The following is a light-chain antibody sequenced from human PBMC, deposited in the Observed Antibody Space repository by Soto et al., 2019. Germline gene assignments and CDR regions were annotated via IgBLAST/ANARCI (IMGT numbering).Light chain of an antibody. CDR2: DVA. Sequence: DMVMTQSPDILSVSPGQRVILSCTTSQSVDSSLAWYQQLPGQAPRLLIYDVAIRATGIPDRFSGSGSGTEFTLTISSLQSEDIAIYYCQHYYKWPPAWTFGQGTKV. CDR3: QHYYKWPPAWT. V-gene: IGKV3D-15*01. CDR1: QSVDSS. J-gene: IGKJ1*01.